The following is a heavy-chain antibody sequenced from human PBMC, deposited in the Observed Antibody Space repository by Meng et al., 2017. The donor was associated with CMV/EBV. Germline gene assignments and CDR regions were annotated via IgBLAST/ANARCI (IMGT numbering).Heavy chain of an antibody. V-gene: IGHV3-53*01. CDR1: WFTVSNNY. J-gene: IGHJ4*02. CDR2: IYSEGTT. D-gene: IGHD1-7*01. CDR3: ARDGNYHGV. Sequence: ELQLVESGGGLSPPWGYLRLYWAASWFTVSNNYMRWFRQAPGKGLEWVSLIYSEGTTDYADSVKGRFTISRDNSKNTLYLQMNSLRAEDTAVYYCARDGNYHGVWGQGTLVTVSS.